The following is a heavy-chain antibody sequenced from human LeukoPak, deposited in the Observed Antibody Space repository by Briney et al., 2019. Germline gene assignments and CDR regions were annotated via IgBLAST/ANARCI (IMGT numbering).Heavy chain of an antibody. V-gene: IGHV1-8*01. J-gene: IGHJ5*02. Sequence: VASVKVSCKASGYTFTSYDINWVRQATGQGPEWMGWMNTNSGKTGYAQKFQGRVTMTRDTSISTAYMELSNLKSEDTAVYYCARTDNWFDPWGQGTLVIVSS. CDR3: ARTDNWFDP. CDR2: MNTNSGKT. CDR1: GYTFTSYD.